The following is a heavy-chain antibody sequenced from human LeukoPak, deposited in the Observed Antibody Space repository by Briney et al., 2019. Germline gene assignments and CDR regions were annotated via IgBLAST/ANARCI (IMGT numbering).Heavy chain of an antibody. CDR2: ISYDGTTT. CDR3: ARRPRSQSSESLTGAEYFQH. D-gene: IGHD2/OR15-2a*01. J-gene: IGHJ1*01. V-gene: IGHV3-30-3*01. CDR1: GFTFSSFA. Sequence: GGSLRLSCAASGFTFSSFAMEWVRQAPGKGPEWVAVISYDGTTTYYADSVKGRFTISGDNSKNTVFLQMDSLRDDDTAVYYCARRPRSQSSESLTGAEYFQHWGQGTLVTVSS.